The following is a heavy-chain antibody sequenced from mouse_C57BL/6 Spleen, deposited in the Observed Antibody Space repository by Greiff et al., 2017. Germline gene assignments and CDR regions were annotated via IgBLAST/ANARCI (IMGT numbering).Heavy chain of an antibody. D-gene: IGHD2-5*01. CDR1: GFTFSNYW. CDR3: TGPYYSNWYFDV. Sequence: EVKLQESGGGLVQPGGSMKLSCVASGFTFSNYWMNWVRQSPEKGLEWVAQIRLKSDNYATHYAESVKGRFTISRDDSKSSVYLQMNNLRAEDTGIYYCTGPYYSNWYFDVWGTGTTVTVSS. V-gene: IGHV6-3*01. CDR2: IRLKSDNYAT. J-gene: IGHJ1*03.